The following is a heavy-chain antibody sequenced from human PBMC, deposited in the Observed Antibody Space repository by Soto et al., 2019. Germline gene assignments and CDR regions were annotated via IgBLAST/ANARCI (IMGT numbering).Heavy chain of an antibody. D-gene: IGHD6-13*01. V-gene: IGHV4-59*01. CDR2: IYYSGST. CDR1: GGSISSYY. CDR3: ARVRSSSWFADYYYYGMDV. Sequence: PSETLSLTCTVSGGSISSYYWSWIRQPPGKGLEWIGYIYYSGSTNYNPSLKSRVTISVDTSKNQFSLKLSSVTAADTAVYYCARVRSSSWFADYYYYGMDVWGQGTTVTVSS. J-gene: IGHJ6*02.